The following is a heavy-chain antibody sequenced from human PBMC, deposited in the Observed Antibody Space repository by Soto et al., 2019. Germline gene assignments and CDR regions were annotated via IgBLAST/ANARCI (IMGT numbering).Heavy chain of an antibody. CDR2: ASYDGIKK. D-gene: IGHD6-19*01. CDR1: GFTFSTYA. J-gene: IGHJ4*02. Sequence: GGSLRLSCAASGFTFSTYAMHWVRQAPGKGLEWVAVASYDGIKKYYADSVKGRFTISRDTSKSTLYLQMNSLRLEDTAVYYCARDQVPQWLSSLLHWGQGTLVTVSS. CDR3: ARDQVPQWLSSLLH. V-gene: IGHV3-30*14.